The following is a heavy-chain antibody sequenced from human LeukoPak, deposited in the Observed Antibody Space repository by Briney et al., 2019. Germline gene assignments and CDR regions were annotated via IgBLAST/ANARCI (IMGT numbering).Heavy chain of an antibody. CDR3: ARGSYCSSTSCSPYYFDY. Sequence: SETLSLTFAVHGGSFSGYYWSWIRQPPGKGLEWIWEINHSGSTNYNPSLKSRVTISVETSKNQFSLKLSSVTAADTAVYYCARGSYCSSTSCSPYYFDYWGQGSLVTVSS. CDR1: GGSFSGYY. CDR2: INHSGST. V-gene: IGHV4-34*01. D-gene: IGHD2-2*01. J-gene: IGHJ4*02.